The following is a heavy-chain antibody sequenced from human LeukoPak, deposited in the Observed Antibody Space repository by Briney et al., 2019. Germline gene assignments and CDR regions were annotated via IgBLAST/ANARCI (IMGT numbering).Heavy chain of an antibody. CDR3: ARGVSSSWADYFDY. CDR2: ISSSSSYI. V-gene: IGHV3-21*01. Sequence: TGGSLRLSCAASGFTFSSYSMNWVRQAPGKGLEWVSSISSSSSYIYYADSVKGRFTISRDNAKNSLYLQMNSLRAEDTAVYYCARGVSSSWADYFDYWGQGTLVTVSS. CDR1: GFTFSSYS. J-gene: IGHJ4*02. D-gene: IGHD6-13*01.